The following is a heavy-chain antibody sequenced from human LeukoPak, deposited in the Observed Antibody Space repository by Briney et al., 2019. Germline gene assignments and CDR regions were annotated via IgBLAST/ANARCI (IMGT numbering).Heavy chain of an antibody. CDR2: INSSSSYI. Sequence: GGSLRLSCAASGFTFSSYSMNWVRQAPGKGLEWVSSINSSSSYIYYADSVKGRFTISRDNAKNTLYLQMNSLRAEDTAVYYCARDQCTSTSCYGYNWFDPWGQGTLVTVSS. J-gene: IGHJ5*02. CDR3: ARDQCTSTSCYGYNWFDP. CDR1: GFTFSSYS. D-gene: IGHD2-2*01. V-gene: IGHV3-21*01.